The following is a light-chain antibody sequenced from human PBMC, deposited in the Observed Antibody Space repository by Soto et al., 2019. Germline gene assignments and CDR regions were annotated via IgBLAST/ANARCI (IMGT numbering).Light chain of an antibody. CDR2: DAS. Sequence: EIVLTQSPATLSLSPGESATLSCRASQSVSSYLAWYQQKPGQAPRLLIYDASIRATGVPARFSGSGSGTEFSLTINSLQSEEFGVYFCQQYDQWWTFGQGTKVDI. V-gene: IGKV3-15*01. CDR3: QQYDQWWT. CDR1: QSVSSY. J-gene: IGKJ1*01.